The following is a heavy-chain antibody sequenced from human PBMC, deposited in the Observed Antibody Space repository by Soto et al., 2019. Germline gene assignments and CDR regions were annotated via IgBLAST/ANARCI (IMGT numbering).Heavy chain of an antibody. CDR3: ASGGGYHRTHDY. Sequence: SETLSLTCTVSGGSISRYYWSWIRQPPGKGLEWIGYIYYSGSTNYNPSLKSRVTISVDTSKNQFSLKLSSVTAADTAVYYCASGGGYHRTHDYWGQGTLVTVSS. D-gene: IGHD5-12*01. CDR1: GGSISRYY. CDR2: IYYSGST. J-gene: IGHJ4*02. V-gene: IGHV4-59*08.